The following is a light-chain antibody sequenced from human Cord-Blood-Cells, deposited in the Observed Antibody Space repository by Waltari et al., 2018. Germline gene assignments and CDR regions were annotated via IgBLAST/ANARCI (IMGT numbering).Light chain of an antibody. CDR1: SSNTGSNY. J-gene: IGLJ2*01. Sequence: QSVLTQPPSASGTPGQRVTISCSGSSSNTGSNYVYWYQQRPGTAPKLLIYRNNQRPSGVPDRFSGSKSGTSASLAISGLRSEDEADYYCAAWDDSLSAVVFGGGTKLTVL. V-gene: IGLV1-47*01. CDR2: RNN. CDR3: AAWDDSLSAVV.